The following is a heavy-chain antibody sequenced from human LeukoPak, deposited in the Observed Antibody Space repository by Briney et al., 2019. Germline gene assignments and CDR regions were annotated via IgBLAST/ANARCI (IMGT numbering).Heavy chain of an antibody. D-gene: IGHD3-3*01. V-gene: IGHV3-7*01. CDR2: IKQDGSEK. CDR1: GFTFNDYW. CDR3: ARGGATTFGLWGNAFDI. J-gene: IGHJ3*02. Sequence: GGSLRLSCAASGFTFNDYWMTWVRQAPGKGLEWVANIKQDGSEKYYVDSVKGRFTISRDNAKNSLYLQMNILRAEDTAVYYCARGGATTFGLWGNAFDIWGQGTMVTVSS.